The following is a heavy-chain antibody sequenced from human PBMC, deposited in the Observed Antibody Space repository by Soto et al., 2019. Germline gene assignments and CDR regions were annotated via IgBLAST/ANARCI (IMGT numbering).Heavy chain of an antibody. CDR3: ARDKGVTSLDY. V-gene: IGHV3-33*01. Sequence: QVQLVQSEGGVVQPGRSLRLSCVMSGISFRNSGMHWVRQAPGKGLEWVAMIWSDGSSKFYADSVQGRFTISRDNSMDTLYLQMTCLRPEDTAIYYCARDKGVTSLDYWGQGTLVTVSS. D-gene: IGHD2-2*01. J-gene: IGHJ4*02. CDR2: IWSDGSSK. CDR1: GISFRNSG.